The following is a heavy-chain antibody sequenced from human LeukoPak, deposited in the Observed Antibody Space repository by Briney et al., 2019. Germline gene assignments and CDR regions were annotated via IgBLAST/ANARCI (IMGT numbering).Heavy chain of an antibody. CDR3: ARDRDGFGEFVLVY. Sequence: ASVKVSCKASGYTFTSYGISWVRQAPGQGLEWMGWINPNSGGTNYAQKFQGRVTMTRDTSISTAYMELSRLRSDDTAVYYCARDRDGFGEFVLVYWGQGTLVTVSS. D-gene: IGHD3-10*01. V-gene: IGHV1-2*02. J-gene: IGHJ4*02. CDR1: GYTFTSYG. CDR2: INPNSGGT.